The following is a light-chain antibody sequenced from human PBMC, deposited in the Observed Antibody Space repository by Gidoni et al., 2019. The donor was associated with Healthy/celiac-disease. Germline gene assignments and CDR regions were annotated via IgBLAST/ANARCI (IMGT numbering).Light chain of an antibody. V-gene: IGKV1-39*01. CDR1: QSISSY. CDR3: QQSYSTPYT. Sequence: DIQMTPSPSSLSASVGDRVTITCRASQSISSYFKWYQQKPGKAPKLLIYAASSLQSGVPSKFSGSGSGTDFTLTISSLQPEDFATYYCQQSYSTPYTFGQXTKLEIK. CDR2: AAS. J-gene: IGKJ2*01.